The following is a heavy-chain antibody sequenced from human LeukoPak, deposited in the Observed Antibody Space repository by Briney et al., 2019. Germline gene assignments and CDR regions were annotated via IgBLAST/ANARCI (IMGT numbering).Heavy chain of an antibody. CDR2: IYSGGST. J-gene: IGHJ4*02. D-gene: IGHD5-24*01. CDR1: GVTASSNY. V-gene: IGHV3-53*01. Sequence: TVRSLRLSCAAFGVTASSNYMSWVRQAPGQGLEWVSVIYSGGSTYYADSVQCRFTFSRDNSKHTPYLQMNSRRAEDTAVYYCARVGDGYSAFDYWGKGTLVTVSS. CDR3: ARVGDGYSAFDY.